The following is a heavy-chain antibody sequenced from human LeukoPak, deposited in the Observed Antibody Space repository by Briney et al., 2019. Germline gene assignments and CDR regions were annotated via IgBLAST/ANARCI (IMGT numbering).Heavy chain of an antibody. CDR2: IIPIFGIA. CDR1: GGTFSSYA. CDR3: ARADSYYDILTGQFDY. J-gene: IGHJ4*02. D-gene: IGHD3-9*01. Sequence: SVKVSCKASGGTFSSYAISWVRQAPGQGLEWMGRIIPIFGIANYAQKFQGRVTITADKSTGTAYMELSSLRSEDTAVYYCARADSYYDILTGQFDYWGQGTLVTVSS. V-gene: IGHV1-69*04.